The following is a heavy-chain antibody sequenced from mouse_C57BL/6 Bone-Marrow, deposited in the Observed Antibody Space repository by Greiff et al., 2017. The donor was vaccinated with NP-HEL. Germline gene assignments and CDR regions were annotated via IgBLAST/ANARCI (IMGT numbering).Heavy chain of an antibody. CDR1: GYTFTSYW. CDR2: IHPNSGST. Sequence: VQLQQPGAELVKPGASVKLSCKASGYTFTSYWMHWVKQRPGQGLEWIGMIHPNSGSTNYNEKFKSKATLTVDKSSSTAYMQLSSLTSEDSAVYYCARGYYGSSFLAWFAYWGQGTLVTVSA. V-gene: IGHV1-64*01. D-gene: IGHD1-1*01. CDR3: ARGYYGSSFLAWFAY. J-gene: IGHJ3*01.